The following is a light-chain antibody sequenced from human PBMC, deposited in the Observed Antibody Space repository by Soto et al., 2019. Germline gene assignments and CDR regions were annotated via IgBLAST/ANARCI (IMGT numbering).Light chain of an antibody. CDR2: GAS. V-gene: IGKV3-20*01. CDR3: QRYGSSPFT. Sequence: EIVLTQSPGTLSLSPGERATLSCRASQSVSSSYLAWYQQKPGQAPRLLIYGASSRATGIPDRFSGSGSGTDFTLTISRLEPEDVAVYYCQRYGSSPFTFGRGTKVDIK. CDR1: QSVSSSY. J-gene: IGKJ3*01.